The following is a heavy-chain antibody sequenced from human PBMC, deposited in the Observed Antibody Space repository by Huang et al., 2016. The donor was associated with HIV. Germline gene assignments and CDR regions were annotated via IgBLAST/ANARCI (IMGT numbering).Heavy chain of an antibody. CDR1: GDSISSGSYY. J-gene: IGHJ4*02. CDR3: ARGYNCRHSDY. V-gene: IGHV4-61*09. Sequence: QVQLQESGPGLVKPSQTLSITCTVSGDSISSGSYYGAWLRQPAGKGLEWIGLVYASGRTKYNPSLKSHFSISVDTSKNHFSHQMNSVTAADTAVYYCARGYNCRHSDYWGRGTLVTVSS. CDR2: VYASGRT. D-gene: IGHD1-1*01.